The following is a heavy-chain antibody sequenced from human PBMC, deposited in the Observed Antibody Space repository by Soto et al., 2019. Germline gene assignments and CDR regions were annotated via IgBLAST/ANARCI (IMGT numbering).Heavy chain of an antibody. J-gene: IGHJ5*02. CDR1: SGSISSSNW. CDR3: ASSRQWLVRFGSFDP. V-gene: IGHV4-4*02. Sequence: PSETLSLTCAVSSGSISSSNWWSWVRQPPGKGLEWIGEIYHSGSTNYNPSLKSRVTISVDKSKNQFSLKLSSVTAADTAVYYCASSRQWLVRFGSFDPWGQGTLVTVSS. D-gene: IGHD6-19*01. CDR2: IYHSGST.